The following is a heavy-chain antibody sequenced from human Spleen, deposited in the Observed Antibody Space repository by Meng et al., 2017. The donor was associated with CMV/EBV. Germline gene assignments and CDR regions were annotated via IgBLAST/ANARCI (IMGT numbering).Heavy chain of an antibody. Sequence: SGYIFNDYGVSWLRMAPGQGIEWMGWISGSNGRTNYAQNFQGRVTLTTDTSTTTAYMELESLRPDDTAVYYCARSHPWFGQLWFHDWGQGTLVTVSS. CDR2: ISGSNGRT. D-gene: IGHD3-10*01. CDR1: GYIFNDYG. J-gene: IGHJ1*01. V-gene: IGHV1-18*04. CDR3: ARSHPWFGQLWFHD.